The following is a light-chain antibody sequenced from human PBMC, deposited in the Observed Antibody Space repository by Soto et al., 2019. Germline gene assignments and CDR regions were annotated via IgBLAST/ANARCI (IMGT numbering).Light chain of an antibody. J-gene: IGKJ1*01. V-gene: IGKV4-1*01. Sequence: DIVMTQSPDSLAVSLGERATINCKSSRSVLYRSNNKNYLAWYQHRPGQAPRLLIYQTSIRAAGIPARFSASGTGTDFTLTISDVQPEDFAVYYCHQRQSWPRTFGQGTKVDI. CDR1: RSVLYRSNNKNY. CDR3: HQRQSWPRT. CDR2: QTS.